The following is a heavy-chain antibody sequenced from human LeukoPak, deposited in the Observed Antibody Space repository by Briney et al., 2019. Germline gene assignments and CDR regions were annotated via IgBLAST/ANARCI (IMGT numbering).Heavy chain of an antibody. D-gene: IGHD6-13*01. V-gene: IGHV4-34*01. CDR2: INHSGST. Sequence: SETLSLTCAVYGGSFSGYYWSWIRQPPGKGLEWIGEINHSGSTNYNPSLKSRVTISVDTSKNQFSLKLSSVTAADTAVYYCARAYLGGSSWRLPTYYYYYYMDVWGKGTTVTVSS. CDR3: ARAYLGGSSWRLPTYYYYYYMDV. J-gene: IGHJ6*03. CDR1: GGSFSGYY.